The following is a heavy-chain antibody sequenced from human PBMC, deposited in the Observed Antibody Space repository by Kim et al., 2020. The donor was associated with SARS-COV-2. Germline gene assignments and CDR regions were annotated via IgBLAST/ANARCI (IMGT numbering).Heavy chain of an antibody. CDR3: ARDAYFDDSGFYGLDS. D-gene: IGHD3-22*01. V-gene: IGHV3-20*01. CDR2: ITWDGKGI. CDR1: GFTVDDYG. J-gene: IGHJ5*01. Sequence: GGSLRLSCTPSGFTVDDYGMSWVRQVPGKGLEWVAGITWDGKGIGYADSVKGRFTISRDSARNFLHLQMDSLRVEDTALYLCARDAYFDDSGFYGLDSGGQGTLVTVSP.